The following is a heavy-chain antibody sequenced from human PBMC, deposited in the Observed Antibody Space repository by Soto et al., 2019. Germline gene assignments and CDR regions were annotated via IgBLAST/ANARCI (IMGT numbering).Heavy chain of an antibody. V-gene: IGHV1-8*01. CDR3: ARERSYGMDV. J-gene: IGHJ6*02. D-gene: IGHD3-16*01. CDR1: GYTFTSYD. CDR2: MNPNSGNT. Sequence: ASVKVSCKASGYTFTSYDINWVRQATGQGLEWMGWMNPNSGNTVYAQKFQGRVTMTRNTSVSTAYMELSSLRSEDTAVYYCARERSYGMDVWGQGTTVTVSS.